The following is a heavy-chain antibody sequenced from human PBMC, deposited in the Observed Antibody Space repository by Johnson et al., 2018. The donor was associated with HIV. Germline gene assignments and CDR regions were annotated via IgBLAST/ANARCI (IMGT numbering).Heavy chain of an antibody. D-gene: IGHD3-10*01. CDR1: GFTFSSYA. CDR3: AKVIARSNYYGAGSYRDPGAFDI. V-gene: IGHV3-30-3*01. Sequence: QVQLVESGGGVVQPGRSLRLSCAASGFTFSSYAMHWVRQAPGKGLEWVAVISYDGSNKYYADSVKGRFSISSDNAKHSLYMQKNSLRAEDTAVYYCAKVIARSNYYGAGSYRDPGAFDIWGQGKMVTVSS. CDR2: ISYDGSNK. J-gene: IGHJ3*02.